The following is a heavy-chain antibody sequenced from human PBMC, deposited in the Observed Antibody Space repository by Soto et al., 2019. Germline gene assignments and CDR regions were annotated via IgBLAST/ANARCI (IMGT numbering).Heavy chain of an antibody. Sequence: GGSLRLSCAASGFTVSSKYMSWVRQAPGKGLEWVSAISASGGSTYYADSVKGRFTISRDNSKKTVYLQMNSLRAEDTAVFYCVKRIAARPVSPQYAPYYFDYWGQGTLVTVSS. J-gene: IGHJ4*02. CDR2: ISASGGST. CDR3: VKRIAARPVSPQYAPYYFDY. V-gene: IGHV3-23*01. D-gene: IGHD6-6*01. CDR1: GFTVSSKY.